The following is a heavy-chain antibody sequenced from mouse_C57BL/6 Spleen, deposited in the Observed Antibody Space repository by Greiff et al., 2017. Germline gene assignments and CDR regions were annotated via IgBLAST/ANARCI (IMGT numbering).Heavy chain of an antibody. CDR1: GYAFSSYW. J-gene: IGHJ1*03. Sequence: QVQLQQSGAELVKPGASVKISCKASGYAFSSYWMNWVKQRPGKGLEWIGQIYPGDGDTNYNGKFKGKATLTADKSSSTAYMQLSSLTSEDSAVYFCGRTDGKPRWYFDVWGTGTTVTVSS. V-gene: IGHV1-80*01. CDR3: GRTDGKPRWYFDV. CDR2: IYPGDGDT. D-gene: IGHD2-1*01.